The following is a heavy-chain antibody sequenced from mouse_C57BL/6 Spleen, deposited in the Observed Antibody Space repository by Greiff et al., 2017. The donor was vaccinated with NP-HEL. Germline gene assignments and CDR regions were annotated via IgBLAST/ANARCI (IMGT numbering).Heavy chain of an antibody. CDR2: ISDGGSYT. V-gene: IGHV5-4*01. CDR3: ARDRGSFDY. CDR1: GFTFSSYA. J-gene: IGHJ2*01. Sequence: EVQLVESGGGLVKPGGSLKLSCAASGFTFSSYAMSWVRQTPEKRLEWVATISDGGSYTYYPDNVKGRFTISRDNAKNNLYLQMSHLKSEDTAMYYCARDRGSFDYWGQGTTLTVSS.